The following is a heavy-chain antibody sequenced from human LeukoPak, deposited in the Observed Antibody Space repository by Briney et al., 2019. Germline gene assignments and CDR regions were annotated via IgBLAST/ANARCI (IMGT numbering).Heavy chain of an antibody. D-gene: IGHD2-15*01. Sequence: LRLSCAASGFTFSDYYMSWIRQAPGAGLQWIGYICSSGSTSYNPSLRSRVTMSIDTSNNQFSLKLNSVTAADTAVYYCARDGGGSLYGMDVWGQGTTVTVSS. V-gene: IGHV4-31*02. J-gene: IGHJ6*02. CDR3: ARDGGGSLYGMDV. CDR1: GFTFSDYY. CDR2: ICSSGST.